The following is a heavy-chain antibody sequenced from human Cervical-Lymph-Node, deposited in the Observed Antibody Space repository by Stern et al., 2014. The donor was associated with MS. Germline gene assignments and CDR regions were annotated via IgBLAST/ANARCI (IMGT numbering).Heavy chain of an antibody. V-gene: IGHV1-8*01. CDR1: GYTFDTYD. Sequence: QVQLVESGTEVKKPGASVKVSCKTSGYTFDTYDITWVRQAPGQGLEWMGWMTPSNGNSVYAQKLQGRVTMTTDTSFSTAYMELSGLQSDDTAMYYCATPPLPFFWGQGTLITVS. J-gene: IGHJ4*02. CDR3: ATPPLPFF. CDR2: MTPSNGNS.